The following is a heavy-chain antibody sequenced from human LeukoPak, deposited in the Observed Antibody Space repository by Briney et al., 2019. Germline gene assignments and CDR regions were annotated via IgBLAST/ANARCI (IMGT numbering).Heavy chain of an antibody. Sequence: GGSLRLSCAASGFTFSSYGMHWVRQAPGKGLEWVAFIRYDGSNKYYADSVKGRFTIPRDNSKNTLYLQMNSLRAEDTAVYYCAKCSHYDFWSGYSDYWGQGTLVTVSS. CDR1: GFTFSSYG. V-gene: IGHV3-30*02. CDR2: IRYDGSNK. J-gene: IGHJ4*02. CDR3: AKCSHYDFWSGYSDY. D-gene: IGHD3-3*01.